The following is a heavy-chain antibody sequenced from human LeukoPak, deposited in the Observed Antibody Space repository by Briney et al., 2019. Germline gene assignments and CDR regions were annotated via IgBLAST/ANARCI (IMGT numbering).Heavy chain of an antibody. D-gene: IGHD2-2*01. J-gene: IGHJ4*02. Sequence: SVKVSCKASGGTFSSYTISWVRQAPGQGLEWMGRIIPILGIANYSQKFQGRVTITADKSTSTAYMELSSLRSEDTAVYYCARDPGLVPAANDYWGQGTLVTVSS. CDR3: ARDPGLVPAANDY. CDR2: IIPILGIA. CDR1: GGTFSSYT. V-gene: IGHV1-69*04.